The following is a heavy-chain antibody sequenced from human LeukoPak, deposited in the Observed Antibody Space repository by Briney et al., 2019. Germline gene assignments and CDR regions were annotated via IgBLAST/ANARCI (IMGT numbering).Heavy chain of an antibody. D-gene: IGHD2-15*01. Sequence: PSETLSLTCAVYGGSFSGYYWSWIRQPPGKGLEWIGEINHSGSTNYNTSLKSRVTISVDTSKNQFSLKLSSVTAADTAVYYCARVEVVPAGWFDPWGQGTLVTVSS. CDR3: ARVEVVPAGWFDP. CDR2: INHSGST. J-gene: IGHJ5*02. CDR1: GGSFSGYY. V-gene: IGHV4-34*01.